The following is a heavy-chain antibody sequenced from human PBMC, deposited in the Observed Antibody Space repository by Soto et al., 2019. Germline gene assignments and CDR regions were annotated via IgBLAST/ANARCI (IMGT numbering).Heavy chain of an antibody. D-gene: IGHD1-26*01. Sequence: GGSLRLSCAASGFTFSSYWMSWVRQAPGKGLEWVANIKQDGSEKYYVDSVKGRFTISRDSAKNSLYLQMNSLRAEDTAVYYCARDYRLDYYYYGMDVWGQGTTVTVSS. J-gene: IGHJ6*02. V-gene: IGHV3-7*03. CDR2: IKQDGSEK. CDR1: GFTFSSYW. CDR3: ARDYRLDYYYYGMDV.